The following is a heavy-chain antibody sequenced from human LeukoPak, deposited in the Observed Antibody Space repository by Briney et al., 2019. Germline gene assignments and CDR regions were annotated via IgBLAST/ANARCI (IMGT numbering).Heavy chain of an antibody. CDR3: VSPPGYSSSWYTYFQH. D-gene: IGHD6-13*01. V-gene: IGHV1-18*01. J-gene: IGHJ1*01. CDR2: ISAYNGNT. Sequence: ASVKVSCKASRYTFTSYGISWVRQAPGQGLEWMGWISAYNGNTNYAQKLQGRVTMTTDTSTSTAYMELRSLRSDDTAVYYCVSPPGYSSSWYTYFQHWGQGTLVTVSS. CDR1: RYTFTSYG.